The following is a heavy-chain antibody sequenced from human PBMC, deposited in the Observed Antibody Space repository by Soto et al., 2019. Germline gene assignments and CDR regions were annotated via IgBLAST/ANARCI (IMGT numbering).Heavy chain of an antibody. J-gene: IGHJ4*02. D-gene: IGHD3-9*01. V-gene: IGHV4-39*01. Sequence: SETLSLTCTVSGGSITSSSFYWGWIRQPPGKGLEWIGIIYYSGSTYYNPSLKSRVTISVDTSKSQFSLNLNSVTAADTAVYYCARGYDILTGPLDYWGPGTLVTSPQ. CDR1: GGSITSSSFY. CDR2: IYYSGST. CDR3: ARGYDILTGPLDY.